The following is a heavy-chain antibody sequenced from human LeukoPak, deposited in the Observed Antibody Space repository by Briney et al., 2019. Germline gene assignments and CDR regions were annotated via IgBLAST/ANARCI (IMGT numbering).Heavy chain of an antibody. V-gene: IGHV3-30*03. Sequence: GSLRLSRAVSGVTFRSYGMHWVRQAPGKGPEWVALISSDGNDKLYGDSVRGRFTISRDDSKSTLYLQMNSLRAEDTAVYYCTTKVTRGNSGDDYDDWGQGTLVTVSS. CDR2: ISSDGNDK. CDR1: GVTFRSYG. J-gene: IGHJ4*02. CDR3: TTKVTRGNSGDDYDD. D-gene: IGHD5-12*01.